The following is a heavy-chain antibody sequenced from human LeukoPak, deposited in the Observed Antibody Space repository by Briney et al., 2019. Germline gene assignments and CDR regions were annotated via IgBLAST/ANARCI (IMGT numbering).Heavy chain of an antibody. D-gene: IGHD3-9*01. CDR3: VRVNRAYDILTGYHRGYGMDV. V-gene: IGHV4-59*01. CDR2: IYYSGST. Sequence: SETLSLTCTVSGGSISGYYWSWIRQPPGKGLEWIGYIYYSGSTNYYPSLKSRVTISVDTSKNQFSLKLSSVTAADTAVYYFVRVNRAYDILTGYHRGYGMDVWGQGTTVTVSS. CDR1: GGSISGYY. J-gene: IGHJ6*02.